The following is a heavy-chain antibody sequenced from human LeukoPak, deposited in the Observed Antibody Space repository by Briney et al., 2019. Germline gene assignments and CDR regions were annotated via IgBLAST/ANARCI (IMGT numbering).Heavy chain of an antibody. Sequence: ASVKVSCKASGYTFTSYGISWVRQAPGQGLEWMGWISAYNGNTNYAQKLQGRVTMTTDTSTSTAYMELRSLRSDDTAVYYCARVPRTYYDFWSGYYTEAYYFDYWGQGTLVTVSS. V-gene: IGHV1-18*01. D-gene: IGHD3-3*01. CDR3: ARVPRTYYDFWSGYYTEAYYFDY. CDR1: GYTFTSYG. J-gene: IGHJ4*02. CDR2: ISAYNGNT.